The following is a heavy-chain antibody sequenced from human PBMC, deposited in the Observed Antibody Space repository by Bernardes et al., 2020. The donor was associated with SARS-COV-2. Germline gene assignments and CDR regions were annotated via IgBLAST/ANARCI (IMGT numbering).Heavy chain of an antibody. D-gene: IGHD6-19*01. J-gene: IGHJ4*02. CDR2: ISGSGGST. CDR3: ATGDAGIAVAGS. Sequence: GSLRLSCAASGFTFSSYAMSWVRQAPGKGLEWVSAISGSGGSTYYADSVKGRFTISRDNSKNTLYLQMNSLRAEDTAVYYCATGDAGIAVAGSWGQGTLVTVSS. CDR1: GFTFSSYA. V-gene: IGHV3-23*01.